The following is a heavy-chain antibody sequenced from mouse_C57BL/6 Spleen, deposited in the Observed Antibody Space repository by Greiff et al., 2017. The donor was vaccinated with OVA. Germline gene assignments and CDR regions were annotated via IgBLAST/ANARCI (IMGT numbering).Heavy chain of an antibody. CDR3: ARESSGYVMDY. V-gene: IGHV5-4*01. CDR1: GFTFSSYA. D-gene: IGHD3-2*02. J-gene: IGHJ4*01. Sequence: DVKLVESGGGLVKPGGSLKLSCAASGFTFSSYAMSWVRQTPEKRLEWVATISDGGSYTYYPDNVKGRFTISRDNAKNNLYLQMSHLKSEDTAMYYCARESSGYVMDYWGQGTSVTVSS. CDR2: ISDGGSYT.